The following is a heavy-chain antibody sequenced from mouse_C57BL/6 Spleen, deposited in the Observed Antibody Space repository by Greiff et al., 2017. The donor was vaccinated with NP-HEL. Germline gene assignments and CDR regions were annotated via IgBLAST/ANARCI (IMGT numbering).Heavy chain of an antibody. J-gene: IGHJ2*01. CDR3: VITTVVARDY. D-gene: IGHD1-1*01. CDR2: IYPGDGDT. CDR1: GYAFSSSW. V-gene: IGHV1-82*01. Sequence: VQLQQSGPELVKPGASVKISCKASGYAFSSSWMNWVKQRPGKGLEWIGRIYPGDGDTNYNGKFKGKATLTADKSSSTAYMQLSSLTSKDSAVYFSVITTVVARDYWGQGTTLTVSS.